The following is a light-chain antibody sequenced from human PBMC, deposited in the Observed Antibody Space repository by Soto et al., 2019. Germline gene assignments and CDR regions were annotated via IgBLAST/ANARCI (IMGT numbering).Light chain of an antibody. J-gene: IGKJ1*01. Sequence: IVMTQSPATLSVSPRERATLSCRASQSVSNNLAWYQQKPGQAPRLLIYGASTRATGIPARFSGSGSGTEFTLTINSLQSEDFALYYCQQYNNWPRTFGQGTKVDIK. V-gene: IGKV3-15*01. CDR1: QSVSNN. CDR3: QQYNNWPRT. CDR2: GAS.